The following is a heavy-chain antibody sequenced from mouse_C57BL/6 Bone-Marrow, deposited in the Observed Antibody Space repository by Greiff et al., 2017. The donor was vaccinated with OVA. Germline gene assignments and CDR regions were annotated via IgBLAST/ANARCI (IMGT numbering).Heavy chain of an antibody. V-gene: IGHV1-54*01. Sequence: QVPLQQSGAELVRPGTSVKVSCKASGYAFTNYLIEWVKQRPGQGLEWIGVINPGSGGTNYNEKFKGKATLTADKSSSTAYMQLSSLTSEDSAVYFCARPSYYYGSSYWAMDYWGQGTSVTVSS. J-gene: IGHJ4*01. CDR3: ARPSYYYGSSYWAMDY. CDR2: INPGSGGT. CDR1: GYAFTNYL. D-gene: IGHD1-1*01.